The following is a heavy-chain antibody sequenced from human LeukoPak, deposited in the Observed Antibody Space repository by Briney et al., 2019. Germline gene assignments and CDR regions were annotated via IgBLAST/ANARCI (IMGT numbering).Heavy chain of an antibody. Sequence: GGSLRLSCAASGFTFSSYAMSWVRQAPGKGLEWVSYISSSSSTIYYADSVKGRFTISRDNAKNSLYLQMNSLRDEDTAVYYCARDRVEKGWDGMDVWGQGTTVTVSS. CDR3: ARDRVEKGWDGMDV. J-gene: IGHJ6*02. D-gene: IGHD6-19*01. CDR2: ISSSSSTI. CDR1: GFTFSSYA. V-gene: IGHV3-48*02.